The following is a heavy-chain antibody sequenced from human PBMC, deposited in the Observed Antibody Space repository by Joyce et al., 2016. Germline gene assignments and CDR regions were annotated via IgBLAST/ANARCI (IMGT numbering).Heavy chain of an antibody. CDR1: GFPVSSYS. CDR2: ISSRSSYI. CDR3: ARDSTVANDYYYGMDV. J-gene: IGHJ6*02. Sequence: EVQLVESGGGLVKPGGSLRLSCAASGFPVSSYSMNWVRQAPGKGRGWVSYISSRSSYIYYADSVKGRFTISRDNAKNTLYLQMDSLRDEDTAVYYCARDSTVANDYYYGMDVWGQGTTVTVSS. V-gene: IGHV3-21*05. D-gene: IGHD4-23*01.